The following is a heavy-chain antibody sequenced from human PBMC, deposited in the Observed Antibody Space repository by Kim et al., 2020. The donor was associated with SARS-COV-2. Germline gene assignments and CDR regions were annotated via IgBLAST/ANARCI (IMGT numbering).Heavy chain of an antibody. CDR2: IYYSGST. D-gene: IGHD3-3*01. CDR1: GGSISSYY. V-gene: IGHV4-59*13. J-gene: IGHJ6*02. Sequence: SETLSLTCTVSGGSISSYYWSWIRQPPGKGLEWIGYIYYSGSTNYNPSLKSRVTISVDTSKNQFSLKLSSVTAADTAVYYCARSNYDFWSGYYTPYYYYYGMDVWGQGTTVTVSS. CDR3: ARSNYDFWSGYYTPYYYYYGMDV.